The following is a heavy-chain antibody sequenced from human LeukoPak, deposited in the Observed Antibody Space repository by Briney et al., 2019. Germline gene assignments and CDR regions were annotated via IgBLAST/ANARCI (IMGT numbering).Heavy chain of an antibody. CDR3: ARWNLGSDY. CDR1: GFTFSTYS. D-gene: IGHD1-1*01. J-gene: IGHJ4*02. V-gene: IGHV3-48*04. Sequence: GGSLRLSCAASGFTFSTYSMSWVRQAPGKGLEWVSYISSSSATKYHADSVKGRFTISRDNAKNSLYLQMNSLRAEDTGVYYCARWNLGSDYWGQGTLVTVSS. CDR2: ISSSSATK.